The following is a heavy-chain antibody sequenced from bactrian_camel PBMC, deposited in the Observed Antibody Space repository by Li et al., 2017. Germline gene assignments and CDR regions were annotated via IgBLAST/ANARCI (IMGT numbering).Heavy chain of an antibody. CDR2: MHDVGIT. J-gene: IGHJ4*01. CDR3: VHGGYHTGWCGY. V-gene: IGHV3S63*01. CDR1: GDAANNTA. Sequence: HVQLVESGGGSVEAGGSLSLSCVVSGDAANNTACIGWFRQAPGKEREGVARMHDVGITRYAEAVKGRFTISQDNAENTVYLQMNSLKPEDTAVYYCVHGGYHTGWCGYWGQGTQVTVS. D-gene: IGHD2*01.